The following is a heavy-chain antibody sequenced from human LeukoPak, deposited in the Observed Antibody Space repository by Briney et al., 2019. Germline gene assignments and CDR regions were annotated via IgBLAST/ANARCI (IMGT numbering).Heavy chain of an antibody. J-gene: IGHJ5*02. V-gene: IGHV3-23*01. CDR1: GFTFSSYA. CDR2: ISGSGGST. D-gene: IGHD3-22*01. Sequence: GGSLRLSCAAFGFTFSSYAMSWVRQAPGKGLEWVSAISGSGGSTYYADSVKGRFTISRDNSKNTLYLQMNSLRAEDTAVYYCAKDAEGTMIVVANPNWFDPWGQGTLVTVSS. CDR3: AKDAEGTMIVVANPNWFDP.